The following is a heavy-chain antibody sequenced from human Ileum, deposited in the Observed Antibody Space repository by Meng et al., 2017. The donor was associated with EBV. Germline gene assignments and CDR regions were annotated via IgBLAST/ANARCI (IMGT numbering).Heavy chain of an antibody. D-gene: IGHD6-19*01. CDR1: GGSISSSNW. V-gene: IGHV4-4*02. Sequence: QAKPQEPAPGLVRPSGTLSRTCAVAGGSISSSNWWSWVRQPPGKGLEWIGEIYHSGSTNYNPSLKSRVTMSVDKSKNQFSLNLSSVTAADTAVYYCARVGQWLPIDYWGQGTLVTVSS. CDR3: ARVGQWLPIDY. J-gene: IGHJ4*02. CDR2: IYHSGST.